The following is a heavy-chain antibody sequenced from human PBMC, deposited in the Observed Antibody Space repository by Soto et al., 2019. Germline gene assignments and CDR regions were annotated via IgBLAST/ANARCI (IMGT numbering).Heavy chain of an antibody. J-gene: IGHJ6*02. V-gene: IGHV3-30-3*01. D-gene: IGHD2-2*02. CDR3: ARSCSSTSCYNDYYYGMDV. CDR2: ISYDGSNK. Sequence: GGSLRLSCAASGFTFSSYAMHWVRQAPGKGLEWVAAISYDGSNKYYADSVKGRFTISRDNSKNTLYLQMNSLRAEDTAVYYCARSCSSTSCYNDYYYGMDVWGQGTTVTVSS. CDR1: GFTFSSYA.